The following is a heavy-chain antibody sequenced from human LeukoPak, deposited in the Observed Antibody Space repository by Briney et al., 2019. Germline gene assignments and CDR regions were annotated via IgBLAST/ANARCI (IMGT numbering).Heavy chain of an antibody. CDR1: GFTFSNYA. CDR3: ARRLTQYDCFDP. J-gene: IGHJ5*02. V-gene: IGHV3-23*01. Sequence: GGSLRLSCAASGFTFSNYAMSWVRQAPGKGLEWVSVISGSGDRTYSAASVKGRFTISRDNSKDTLYLQMNSLRAEDTAVYYCARRLTQYDCFDPWGQGILVTVSS. D-gene: IGHD2-2*01. CDR2: ISGSGDRT.